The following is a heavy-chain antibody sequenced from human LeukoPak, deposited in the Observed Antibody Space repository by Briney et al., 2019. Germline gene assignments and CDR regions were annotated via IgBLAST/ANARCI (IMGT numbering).Heavy chain of an antibody. CDR1: GVSITSHY. Sequence: SETLSLTCTVSGVSITSHYWNWVRQSPGKGLEWIGYIYHSGSTKYNPSVMSRVIMSIDTSKNQFYLNLTPVTAADTAVYYCVRDRQKHNRASTRDYYYYMDFWAKGPRSPSP. D-gene: IGHD2-21*01. V-gene: IGHV4-59*11. CDR2: IYHSGST. CDR3: VRDRQKHNRASTRDYYYYMDF. J-gene: IGHJ6*03.